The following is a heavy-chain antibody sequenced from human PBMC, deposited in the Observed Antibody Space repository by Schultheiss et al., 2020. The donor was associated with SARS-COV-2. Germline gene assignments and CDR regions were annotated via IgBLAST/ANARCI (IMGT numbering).Heavy chain of an antibody. J-gene: IGHJ4*02. CDR2: IVVGSGNT. Sequence: SVKVSCKASGFTFTSSAMQWVRQARGQRLEWIGWIVVGSGNTNYAQKFQERVTITRDMSTSTAYMELSSLRSEDTAVYYCARGGSVVAATLFNYWGQGTLVTVSS. CDR1: GFTFTSSA. V-gene: IGHV1-58*02. D-gene: IGHD2-15*01. CDR3: ARGGSVVAATLFNY.